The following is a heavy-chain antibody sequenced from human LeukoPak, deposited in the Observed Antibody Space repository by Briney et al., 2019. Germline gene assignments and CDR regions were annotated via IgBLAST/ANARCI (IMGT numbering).Heavy chain of an antibody. Sequence: GESLKISCKGSGYSFTSYWIGWVRQMPGKGLEWMGIIYPGDSDTRYSPSFQGQVTISADKSICTAYLQWSSLKASATAMYYCARLAYCGGDCRLYYFDYWGQGTLVTVSS. CDR3: ARLAYCGGDCRLYYFDY. V-gene: IGHV5-51*01. CDR2: IYPGDSDT. D-gene: IGHD2-21*02. CDR1: GYSFTSYW. J-gene: IGHJ4*02.